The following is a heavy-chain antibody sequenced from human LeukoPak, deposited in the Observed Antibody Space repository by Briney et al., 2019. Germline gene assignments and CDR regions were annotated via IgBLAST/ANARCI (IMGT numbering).Heavy chain of an antibody. CDR1: GYSISSGYY. V-gene: IGHV4-38-2*02. CDR3: ARGDYYDSSGLYAFDI. CDR2: IYYSGST. D-gene: IGHD3-22*01. Sequence: SETLSLTCTVSGYSISSGYYWGWIRQPPGKGLEWIGYIYYSGSTNYNPSLKSRVTISVDTSKNQFSLKLSSVTAADTAVYYCARGDYYDSSGLYAFDIWGQGTMVTVSS. J-gene: IGHJ3*02.